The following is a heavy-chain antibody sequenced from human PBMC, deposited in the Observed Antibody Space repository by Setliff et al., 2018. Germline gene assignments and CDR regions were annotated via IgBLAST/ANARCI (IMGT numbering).Heavy chain of an antibody. CDR1: DVSISSSSFY. J-gene: IGHJ5*02. CDR2: IYYSGLT. D-gene: IGHD3-10*01. Sequence: SETLSLTCTVSDVSISSSSFYWAWIRQPPGKGLEWIGSIYYSGLTYYTPSLRSRATISVDTSKNRFSLQLSSVTAADTAVYYCAGYQGSGSNYKVVNWFDPWGQGTLVTVSS. CDR3: AGYQGSGSNYKVVNWFDP. V-gene: IGHV4-39*02.